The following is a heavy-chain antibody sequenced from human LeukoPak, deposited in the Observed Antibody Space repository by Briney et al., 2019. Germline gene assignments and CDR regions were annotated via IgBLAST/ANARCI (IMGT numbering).Heavy chain of an antibody. V-gene: IGHV1-46*01. Sequence: ASVNVSCKVSGYTFTSYYMHWVRQAPGQGLEWMGLINPSGGSTSYAQKFQGRVTMTRDMSTSTVYMELSSLRSGDTAVYYCAREGYCSSTSCYQIHYYMDVWGKGTTVTVSS. CDR1: GYTFTSYY. D-gene: IGHD2-2*01. J-gene: IGHJ6*03. CDR3: AREGYCSSTSCYQIHYYMDV. CDR2: INPSGGST.